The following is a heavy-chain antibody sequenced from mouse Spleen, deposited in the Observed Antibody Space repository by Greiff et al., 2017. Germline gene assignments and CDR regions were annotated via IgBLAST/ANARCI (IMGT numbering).Heavy chain of an antibody. V-gene: IGHV5-9*04. J-gene: IGHJ3*01. CDR2: ISSGGGNT. CDR1: GFTFSSYT. CDR3: ARHNYSNYGGFAY. D-gene: IGHD2-5*01. Sequence: EVQLVESGGGLVKPGGSLKLSCAASGFTFSSYTMSWVRQTPAKRLEWVATISSGGGNTYYPDSVKGRFTISRDNARNTLYLQMSSLRSEDTAMYYCARHNYSNYGGFAYWGQGTLVTVSA.